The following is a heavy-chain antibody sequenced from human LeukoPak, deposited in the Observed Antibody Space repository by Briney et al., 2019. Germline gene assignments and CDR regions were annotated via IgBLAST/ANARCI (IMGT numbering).Heavy chain of an antibody. V-gene: IGHV3-21*01. CDR3: ARGRSGWSPYYYYGMDV. CDR1: GFTFSSYS. J-gene: IGHJ6*02. Sequence: GGSLRLSCAASGFTFSSYSMNWVRQAPGKGLEWVSFISSTTSYKYYADSVKGRFTIPRDNAKNSLYLQMNSLRAEDTAVYYCARGRSGWSPYYYYGMDVWGQGTTVTVSS. D-gene: IGHD6-19*01. CDR2: ISSTTSYK.